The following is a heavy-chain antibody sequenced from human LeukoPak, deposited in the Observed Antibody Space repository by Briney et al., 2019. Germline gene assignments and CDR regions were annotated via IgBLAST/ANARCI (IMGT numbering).Heavy chain of an antibody. CDR3: AREIQRTVEMTTNRAFDI. V-gene: IGHV3-74*01. D-gene: IGHD5-24*01. CDR1: GFTFSSFW. J-gene: IGHJ3*02. Sequence: GGSLRLSCAASGFTFSSFWMHWVRQAPGKGLVWVSRISTDGGTTTYADSVRGRFTISRDNANNTLYLLMNSLRAEDTAVYYCAREIQRTVEMTTNRAFDIWGQGTMVTVSS. CDR2: ISTDGGTT.